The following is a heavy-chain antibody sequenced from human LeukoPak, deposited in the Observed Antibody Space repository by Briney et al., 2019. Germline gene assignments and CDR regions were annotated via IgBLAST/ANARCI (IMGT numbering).Heavy chain of an antibody. Sequence: GESLKISCKGSGYSFTSYWSGWVPQIPGKGLEWKGIIYPGDSDTRYSPSFQGQVTISADKPISTAYLQRSSLKASDTAMYYCARQPEGNWLDPWGQGTLVTVSS. J-gene: IGHJ5*02. V-gene: IGHV5-51*04. CDR2: IYPGDSDT. CDR3: ARQPEGNWLDP. CDR1: GYSFTSYW.